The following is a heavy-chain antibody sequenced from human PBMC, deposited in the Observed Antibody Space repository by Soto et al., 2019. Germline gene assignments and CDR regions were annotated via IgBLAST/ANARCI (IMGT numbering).Heavy chain of an antibody. D-gene: IGHD2-2*03. Sequence: GGSLRLSCAASGFTFSNYAMSWVRQAPGKGLEWVSLVSATAGTTYYTDSVKGRFTISRDNSRNTVYLQMNSLRAEDTAVYYCVRGPLDISVVPAAMLYWGQGSLVTVSS. V-gene: IGHV3-23*01. CDR3: VRGPLDISVVPAAMLY. CDR1: GFTFSNYA. CDR2: VSATAGTT. J-gene: IGHJ4*02.